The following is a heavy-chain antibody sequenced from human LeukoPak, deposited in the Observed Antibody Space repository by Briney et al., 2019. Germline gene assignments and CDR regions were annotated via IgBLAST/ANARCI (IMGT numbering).Heavy chain of an antibody. J-gene: IGHJ4*02. D-gene: IGHD2-2*01. V-gene: IGHV3-21*01. Sequence: PGGTLRLSCAASGFTFSSYSMNWVRQAPGKGLEWVSSISSSSSYIYYADSVKGRFTISRDNAKNSLYLQMNSLRAEDTAVYYCARASTSCYDYWGQGTLVTVSS. CDR2: ISSSSSYI. CDR1: GFTFSSYS. CDR3: ARASTSCYDY.